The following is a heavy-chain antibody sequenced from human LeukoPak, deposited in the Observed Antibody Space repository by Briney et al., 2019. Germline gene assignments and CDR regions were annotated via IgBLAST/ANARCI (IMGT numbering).Heavy chain of an antibody. D-gene: IGHD1-7*01. Sequence: SETLSLTCTVSGGSISSYYWSWIRQPPGKGLEWIGHIYYSGSTYYNPSLKSRVTISVDTSKNQVSLELNSVTAADTAVYYCARDKQTSRQKAFDIWGQGTMVTVSS. CDR1: GGSISSYY. CDR2: IYYSGST. CDR3: ARDKQTSRQKAFDI. V-gene: IGHV4-59*12. J-gene: IGHJ3*02.